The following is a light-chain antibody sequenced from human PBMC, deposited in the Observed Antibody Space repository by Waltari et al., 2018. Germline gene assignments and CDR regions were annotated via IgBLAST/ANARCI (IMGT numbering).Light chain of an antibody. CDR1: DSDVGAYDF. V-gene: IGLV2-14*01. J-gene: IGLJ1*01. CDR2: EVS. CDR3: SSYTTSSAPGV. Sequence: QSALTQPAYVSGSPGHSIPYSCSGTDSDVGAYDFVSWYQQHPGKAPHLIIYEVSNRPSGISNRFSASKSGNTASLTISGLQAEDEADYYCSSYTTSSAPGVFGTGTRVTVL.